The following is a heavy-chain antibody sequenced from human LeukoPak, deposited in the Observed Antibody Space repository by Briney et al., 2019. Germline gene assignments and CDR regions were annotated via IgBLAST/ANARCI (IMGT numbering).Heavy chain of an antibody. J-gene: IGHJ6*03. Sequence: PSETLSLTCTVSGGSISSYYWSWIRQPAGKGLEWIGRIYTSGSTNYNPSLKSRVTMSVDTSKNQFSLKLSSVTAADTAVYYCARDSGYDSLYYYYMDVWGKGTTVTVSS. V-gene: IGHV4-4*07. D-gene: IGHD5-12*01. CDR3: ARDSGYDSLYYYYMDV. CDR2: IYTSGST. CDR1: GGSISSYY.